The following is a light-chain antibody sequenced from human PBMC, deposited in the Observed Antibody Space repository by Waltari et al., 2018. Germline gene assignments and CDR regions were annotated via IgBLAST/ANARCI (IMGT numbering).Light chain of an antibody. J-gene: IGLJ3*02. CDR1: SGINVGTYR. CDR2: YKSDSDK. Sequence: QAVLTQPSSLSASPGASASLTRPLRSGINVGTYRIYWYQQKPGSPPQYLLRYKSDSDKQQGSGVPSRFSGSKDASANAGNLVISGLQSEDEADYYCMIWHSSAWVFGGGTKLTVL. V-gene: IGLV5-45*02. CDR3: MIWHSSAWV.